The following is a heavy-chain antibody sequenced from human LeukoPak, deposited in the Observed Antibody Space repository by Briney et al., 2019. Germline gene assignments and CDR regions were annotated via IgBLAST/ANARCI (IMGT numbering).Heavy chain of an antibody. Sequence: SETLSLTCTVSGGSISSYYWSWIRQPPGKGLEWIGRMYTSGITNYNPSLGSRVTISLDTSENKFSLKLSSVTAADTAVYYCARGAALYYFDWWGQGTLVTVSS. CDR1: GGSISSYY. D-gene: IGHD6-13*01. J-gene: IGHJ4*02. V-gene: IGHV4-4*08. CDR3: ARGAALYYFDW. CDR2: MYTSGIT.